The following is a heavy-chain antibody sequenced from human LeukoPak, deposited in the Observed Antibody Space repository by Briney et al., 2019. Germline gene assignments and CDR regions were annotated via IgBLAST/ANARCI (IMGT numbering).Heavy chain of an antibody. Sequence: PGGSLRLSCAASGFTFSNYWMSWVRQAPGKGLEWVAHINQDGSEKYYVDSVKGRFTISRDNAKNSLYLQMNSLRAEDTAVYYWGGGGGGDIVVAFAFDIWGQGTMVTVSS. V-gene: IGHV3-7*04. D-gene: IGHD2-15*01. CDR2: INQDGSEK. CDR3: GGGGGGDIVVAFAFDI. CDR1: GFTFSNYW. J-gene: IGHJ3*02.